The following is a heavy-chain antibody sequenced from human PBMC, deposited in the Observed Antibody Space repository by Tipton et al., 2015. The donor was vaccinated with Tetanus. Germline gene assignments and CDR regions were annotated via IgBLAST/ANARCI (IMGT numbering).Heavy chain of an antibody. CDR1: GGSISSSSYY. CDR3: ARRAGYDILTGTFDY. J-gene: IGHJ4*02. D-gene: IGHD3-9*01. V-gene: IGHV4-39*01. CDR2: IYYSGST. Sequence: TLSLTCTVSGGSISSSSYYWGWIRQPPGKGLEWIGSIYYSGSTYYNPSLKSRVTISVDTSKNQFSLKLSSVTAADTAVYYCARRAGYDILTGTFDYWGQGTLVTVSS.